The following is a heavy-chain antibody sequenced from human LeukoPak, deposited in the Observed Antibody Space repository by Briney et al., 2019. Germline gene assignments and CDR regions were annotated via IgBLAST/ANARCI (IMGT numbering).Heavy chain of an antibody. Sequence: GGSLRLSCAASGFTFSDYYMSWIRQAPGKGLEWVSYTSSSGTTIYYADSVKGRFTISRDNAKNSLYLQMNSLGAEDTAVYYCARDGRNYYGSGSSFDCWGQGTLVTVSS. CDR2: TSSSGTTI. CDR1: GFTFSDYY. J-gene: IGHJ4*02. D-gene: IGHD3-10*01. V-gene: IGHV3-11*01. CDR3: ARDGRNYYGSGSSFDC.